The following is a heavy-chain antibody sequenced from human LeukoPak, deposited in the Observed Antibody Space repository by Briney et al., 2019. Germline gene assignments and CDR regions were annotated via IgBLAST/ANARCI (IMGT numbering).Heavy chain of an antibody. CDR1: GGSITTTNY. V-gene: IGHV4-4*02. J-gene: IGHJ4*02. D-gene: IGHD1-26*01. Sequence: SETLSLTCGVSGGSITTTNYWSWVRQPPGGGLEWIGEISLAGRTRYDPSLKSRVNISIDESKNHLYLNLASVTAADTAVYYCSRESGPFCPFGHWGQGTLVAVTS. CDR2: ISLAGRT. CDR3: SRESGPFCPFGH.